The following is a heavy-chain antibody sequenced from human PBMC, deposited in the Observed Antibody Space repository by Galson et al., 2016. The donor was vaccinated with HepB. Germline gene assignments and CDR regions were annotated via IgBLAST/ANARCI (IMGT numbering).Heavy chain of an antibody. CDR2: ISSSSKYI. Sequence: SLRLSCAASGFTFSNYYMHWVRQAPGRGLEWVSSISSSSKYIYYADSMKGRFTISRDNANNSLFLPMESLRADDTAVYYCARDRGIAAGGWFDPWGQGTQVTVSS. CDR3: ARDRGIAAGGWFDP. CDR1: GFTFSNYY. V-gene: IGHV3-21*01. J-gene: IGHJ5*02. D-gene: IGHD6-13*01.